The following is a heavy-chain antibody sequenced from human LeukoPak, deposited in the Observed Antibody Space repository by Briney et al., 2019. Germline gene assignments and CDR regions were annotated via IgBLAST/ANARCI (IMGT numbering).Heavy chain of an antibody. J-gene: IGHJ5*02. V-gene: IGHV4-34*01. CDR2: INHSGST. D-gene: IGHD2-15*01. Sequence: PSETLSLTCAVYGGSFSGYYWSWIRQPPGKGLEWIGEINHSGSTNYNPSLKSRVTISVDTSKNQFSLKLSSVTAADTAVYYCARESQAGFDPWGQGTLVTVSS. CDR1: GGSFSGYY. CDR3: ARESQAGFDP.